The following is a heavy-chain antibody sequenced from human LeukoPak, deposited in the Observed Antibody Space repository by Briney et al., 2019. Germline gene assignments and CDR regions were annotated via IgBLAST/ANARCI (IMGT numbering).Heavy chain of an antibody. J-gene: IGHJ4*02. CDR3: AKDKRASIATTGYFDY. V-gene: IGHV3-9*03. CDR2: ISWNSGSI. Sequence: GRSLRLSCAASGFTFDDYAMHWVRQAPGKGLEWVSGISWNSGSIGYADSVKGRFTISRDNAKNSLYLQMNSLRAEDMALFYCAKDKRASIATTGYFDYWGQGTLVTVSS. D-gene: IGHD1-26*01. CDR1: GFTFDDYA.